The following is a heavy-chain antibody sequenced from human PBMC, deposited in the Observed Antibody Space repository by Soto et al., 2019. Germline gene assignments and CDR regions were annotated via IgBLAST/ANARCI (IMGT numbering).Heavy chain of an antibody. CDR3: ARDPIGGGAPYYLDY. D-gene: IGHD3-16*01. J-gene: IGHJ4*02. V-gene: IGHV1-2*02. CDR2: INPNSGGT. Sequence: GASVKVSCKASGYTFTAYYMHWVRQAPGQGPEWVGWINPNSGGTNYAQKFQARVSMTRDTSISTAHMELSSLTSDDTAVYYCARDPIGGGAPYYLDYWGQGTLVTVSS. CDR1: GYTFTAYY.